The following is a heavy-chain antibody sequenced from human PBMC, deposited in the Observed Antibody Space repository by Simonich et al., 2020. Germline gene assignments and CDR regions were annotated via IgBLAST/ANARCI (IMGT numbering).Heavy chain of an antibody. CDR1: GGSFSGYY. J-gene: IGHJ4*02. CDR2: INHSRST. Sequence: QVQLQQWGAGLLKPSETLSLTCAVYGGSFSGYYWSWIRQPPGKGLEWIGEINHSRSTNSNPSLKSRVTISVDTSKNQFSLKLSSVTAADTAVYYCARHLQLGPFDYWGQGTLVTVSS. CDR3: ARHLQLGPFDY. D-gene: IGHD1-1*01. V-gene: IGHV4-34*01.